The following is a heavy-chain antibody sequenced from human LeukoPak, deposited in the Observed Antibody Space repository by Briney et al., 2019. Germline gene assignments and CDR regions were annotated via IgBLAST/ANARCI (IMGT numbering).Heavy chain of an antibody. Sequence: GGSLRLSCAASGFTFSSYGMHWVRQAPGKGLEWVAVISYDGSNKYYADPVKGRFTISRDNSKNTLYLQMNSLRAEDTAVYYCAKSIAAAGSTWGQGTLSPSPQ. CDR2: ISYDGSNK. V-gene: IGHV3-30*18. CDR3: AKSIAAAGST. CDR1: GFTFSSYG. D-gene: IGHD6-13*01. J-gene: IGHJ5*02.